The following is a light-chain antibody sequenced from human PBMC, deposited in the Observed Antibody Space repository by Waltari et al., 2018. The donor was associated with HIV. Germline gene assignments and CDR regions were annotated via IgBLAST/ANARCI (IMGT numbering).Light chain of an antibody. CDR1: QTIGDY. J-gene: IGKJ3*01. CDR3: EQIYTFPLFT. CDR2: SAT. V-gene: IGKV1-39*01. Sequence: DIQLTQSPSPLSASLGDSVIITCRASQTIGDYVNWYQQKPGKPPKLLIYSATSLQPGVPSRFSGSGSGTDFALTISSLQPEDFAIYYCEQIYTFPLFTFGPGTKVDI.